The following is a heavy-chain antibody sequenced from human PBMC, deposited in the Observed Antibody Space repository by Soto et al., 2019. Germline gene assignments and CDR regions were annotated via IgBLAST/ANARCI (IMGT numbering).Heavy chain of an antibody. D-gene: IGHD2-2*01. Sequence: QVQLVQSGAEVKKPGSSVKVSCKASGGTFSSYAISWVRQAPGQGLEWMGGIIHISGTANYAQKFQGRDTITADESTSTAYMELSSLRSEDTAVYYCARSQGSSTSLEIYYYYYYGMDVWGQGTTLSVSS. CDR3: ARSQGSSTSLEIYYYYYYGMDV. CDR2: IIHISGTA. J-gene: IGHJ6*02. V-gene: IGHV1-69*01. CDR1: GGTFSSYA.